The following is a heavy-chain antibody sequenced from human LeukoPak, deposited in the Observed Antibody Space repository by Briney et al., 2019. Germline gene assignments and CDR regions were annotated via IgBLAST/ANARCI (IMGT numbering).Heavy chain of an antibody. D-gene: IGHD3-9*01. Sequence: ASVKVSCKASGYTFTSYDVNWVRQAPGQGLEWMGIINPSGGSTSYAQKFQGRVTMTRDMSTSTVYMELSSLRSEDTAVYYCTLLGTYYDILTGYSTIDYWGQGTLVTVSS. CDR2: INPSGGST. J-gene: IGHJ4*02. V-gene: IGHV1-46*01. CDR3: TLLGTYYDILTGYSTIDY. CDR1: GYTFTSYD.